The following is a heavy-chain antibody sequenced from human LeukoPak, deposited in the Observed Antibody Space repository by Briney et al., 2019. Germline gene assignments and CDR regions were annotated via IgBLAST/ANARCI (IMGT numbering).Heavy chain of an antibody. CDR3: ATGIAAAGTDPDY. Sequence: PGGSLRLSCAASGFTFSSYSMNWVRQAPGKGLEWVSSISSSSSYIYYADSVKGRFTISRDNAKNSLYLQMNSLRAEDTAVYYCATGIAAAGTDPDYWGQGTLVTVSS. CDR1: GFTFSSYS. D-gene: IGHD6-13*01. CDR2: ISSSSSYI. V-gene: IGHV3-21*01. J-gene: IGHJ4*02.